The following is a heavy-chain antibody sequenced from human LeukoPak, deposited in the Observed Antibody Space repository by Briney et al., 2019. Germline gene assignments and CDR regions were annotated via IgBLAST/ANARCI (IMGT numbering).Heavy chain of an antibody. J-gene: IGHJ5*02. V-gene: IGHV3-48*01. CDR1: GLTFSSYS. Sequence: GGSLRLSCAASGLTFSSYSMNWVRQAPGKGLEWVSYISSSSSTIYYADSVKGRFTISRDNAKNSLYLQMNSLRAEDTAVYYCASLDCTNGVCYGFDPWGQGTLVTVSS. CDR3: ASLDCTNGVCYGFDP. D-gene: IGHD2-8*01. CDR2: ISSSSSTI.